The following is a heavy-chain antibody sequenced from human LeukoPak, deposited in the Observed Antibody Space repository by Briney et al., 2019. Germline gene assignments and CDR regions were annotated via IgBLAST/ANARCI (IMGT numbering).Heavy chain of an antibody. J-gene: IGHJ6*03. V-gene: IGHV3-48*01. D-gene: IGHD3-3*01. CDR2: ISSSGTTI. CDR3: AKDHIRFSFYYYMDV. Sequence: GGSLRLSCAASGFTFRTSGMNWVRQAPGKGLEWVSYISSSGTTISYAQSVKGRFTITRDNSKNTLYLQMNSLRAEDTAMYYCAKDHIRFSFYYYMDVWGKGTTVTVSS. CDR1: GFTFRTSG.